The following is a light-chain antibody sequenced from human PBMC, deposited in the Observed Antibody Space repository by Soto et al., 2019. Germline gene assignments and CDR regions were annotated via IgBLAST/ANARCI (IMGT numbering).Light chain of an antibody. CDR3: SSYTSGSSHSV. Sequence: VLTQPASVSGSPGQSITIPSTGTSSDVGAYYSVSWYQHHPGHAPLLILYRVLHRPSRVYNRFAGAKSGSRAPGPFFVLXAEDEADYHCSSYTSGSSHSVVGTGTKVTVL. CDR2: RVL. J-gene: IGLJ1*01. V-gene: IGLV2-14*01. CDR1: SSDVGAYYS.